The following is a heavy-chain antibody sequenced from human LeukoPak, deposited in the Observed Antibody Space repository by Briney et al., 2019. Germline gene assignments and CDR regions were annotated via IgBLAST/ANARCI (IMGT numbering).Heavy chain of an antibody. V-gene: IGHV3-48*03. CDR2: ISSSGSTI. J-gene: IGHJ6*04. CDR1: GFTFSSYE. D-gene: IGHD3-10*01. CDR3: ARESGSGYYYYGMDV. Sequence: GGSLRLSCAASGFTFSSYEMNWVRRAPGKGLEWVSYISSSGSTIYYADSVKGRFTISRDNAKNSLYLQMNSLRAEDTAVYYCARESGSGYYYYGMDVWGKGTTVTVSS.